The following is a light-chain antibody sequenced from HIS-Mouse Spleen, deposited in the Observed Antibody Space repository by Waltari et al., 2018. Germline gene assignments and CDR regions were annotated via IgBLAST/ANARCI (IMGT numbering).Light chain of an antibody. CDR1: QSVLYSSNNKNY. V-gene: IGKV4-1*01. Sequence: DIVMTQSPDSLAVSLGERATINCKSSQSVLYSSNNKNYIAWYQQKPGQPPKLLIYWASTRESGVPDRCSGSGSGTDFTLTISSLQAEDVSVYYCQQYYSTPTFGGGTKVEIK. CDR2: WAS. J-gene: IGKJ4*01. CDR3: QQYYSTPT.